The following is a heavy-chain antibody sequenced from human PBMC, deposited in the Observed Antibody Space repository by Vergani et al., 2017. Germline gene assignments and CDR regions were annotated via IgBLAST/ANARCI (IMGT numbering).Heavy chain of an antibody. J-gene: IGHJ5*02. D-gene: IGHD6-19*01. V-gene: IGHV1-69*02. CDR3: ARTHSSGWWFDP. CDR2: IIPVLGKT. CDR1: GATFRSNT. Sequence: QVQLVQSGAEVKKPGSSVKVSCKASGATFRSNTISWVRQVPGQGLEWMGRIIPVLGKTKYAQDFQGRLTITADTSTSTAYMELTSLRSQDTAVYYCARTHSSGWWFDPWGQGTLVTVSS.